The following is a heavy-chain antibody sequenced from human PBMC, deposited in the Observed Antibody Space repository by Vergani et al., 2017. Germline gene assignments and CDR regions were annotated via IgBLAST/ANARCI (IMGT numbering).Heavy chain of an antibody. CDR3: AKDGLAYGSGSWYY. Sequence: EVQLVESGGGLVKRGGSLRLSCAASGFTFSACPMTWVRQAPGKGLEWVSAISARYPSTYYADSVKGRFTISRDNSKNTVYLQMNSLRTGDTAVYYCAKDGLAYGSGSWYYWGRGTLVTVSS. D-gene: IGHD3-10*01. V-gene: IGHV3-23*04. CDR1: GFTFSACP. J-gene: IGHJ4*02. CDR2: ISARYPST.